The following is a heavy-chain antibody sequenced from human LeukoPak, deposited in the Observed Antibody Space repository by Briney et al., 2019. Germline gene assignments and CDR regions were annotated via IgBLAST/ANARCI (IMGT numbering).Heavy chain of an antibody. V-gene: IGHV3-48*03. J-gene: IGHJ3*02. Sequence: GGSLRLSWAASAFTFINFEMTWVRQAPEKGLELVSYISSSGSAIYYGDSVKGRFTISRDNAKNSLYLQMNNLRAEDTAVYYCVSDAFDIWGQGTMVTVSS. CDR1: AFTFINFE. CDR3: VSDAFDI. CDR2: ISSSGSAI.